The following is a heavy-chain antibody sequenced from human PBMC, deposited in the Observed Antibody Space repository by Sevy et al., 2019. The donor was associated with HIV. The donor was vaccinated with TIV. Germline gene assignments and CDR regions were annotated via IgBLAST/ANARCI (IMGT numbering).Heavy chain of an antibody. CDR1: GFTFSSYG. Sequence: GRSLKLSCAASGFTFSSYGMHWVRQAPGKGLEWVAVISYDGSNKYYADSVKGRFTISRDNSKNTLYLQMNSLRAEDTAVYYFAKDQGTMVRGVILPSYYYGMDVWGQGTTVTVSS. D-gene: IGHD3-10*01. CDR3: AKDQGTMVRGVILPSYYYGMDV. CDR2: ISYDGSNK. V-gene: IGHV3-30*18. J-gene: IGHJ6*02.